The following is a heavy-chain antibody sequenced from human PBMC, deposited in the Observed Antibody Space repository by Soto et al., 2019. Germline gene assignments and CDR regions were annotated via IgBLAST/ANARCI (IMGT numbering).Heavy chain of an antibody. Sequence: SVKVSCKASGYTFTSYGISWVRQAPGQGLEWMGGIIPIFGTANYAQKFQGRVTITADESTSTAYMELSSLRSEDTAVYYCARTNCSSTSCYRKAQYYYYGMDVWGQGTTVTVSS. D-gene: IGHD2-2*02. V-gene: IGHV1-69*13. CDR2: IIPIFGTA. CDR1: GYTFTSYG. CDR3: ARTNCSSTSCYRKAQYYYYGMDV. J-gene: IGHJ6*02.